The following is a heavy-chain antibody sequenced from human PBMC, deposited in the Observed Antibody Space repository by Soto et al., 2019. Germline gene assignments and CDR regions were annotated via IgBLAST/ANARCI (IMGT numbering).Heavy chain of an antibody. J-gene: IGHJ6*02. D-gene: IGHD1-1*01. CDR3: ARGPQNAYGMDV. V-gene: IGHV1-3*04. CDR2: INTGTANT. CDR1: GYSFSDFT. Sequence: QVQLVQSGAEVKKPGASVKVSCKASGYSFSDFTMHWVRRAPGQTPEWIARINTGTANTEYSQKFQGRVTITRDTSATTVYMDLSSLRSEDTAVYYCARGPQNAYGMDVWGQGTTVTVS.